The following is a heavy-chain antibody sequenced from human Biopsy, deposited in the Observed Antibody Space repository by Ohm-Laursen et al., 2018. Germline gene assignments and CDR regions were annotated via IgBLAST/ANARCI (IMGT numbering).Heavy chain of an antibody. Sequence: SDTLSLTCSVYGESFNGYYWSWIRQTPGKGLEWIGEINHSGRTNYNPSLKSRVTISVDTSKNQFSLKVRSVPAEDTAVYYCARDDAVTVIRGLYYWGQGALVTVSS. V-gene: IGHV4-34*01. D-gene: IGHD2-21*02. J-gene: IGHJ4*02. CDR2: INHSGRT. CDR1: GESFNGYY. CDR3: ARDDAVTVIRGLYY.